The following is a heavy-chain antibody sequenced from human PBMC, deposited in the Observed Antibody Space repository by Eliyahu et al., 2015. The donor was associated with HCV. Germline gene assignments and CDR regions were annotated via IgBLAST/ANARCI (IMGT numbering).Heavy chain of an antibody. D-gene: IGHD3-3*01. Sequence: QVQLVQSGAEVKKPGASVKVSCKASGYTFTSYGISWXRQAPGQGLEWMGWISAYNGNTNYAQKLQGRVTMTTDTSTSTAYMELRSLRSDDTAVYYCARDCTYYDFWSGYRRNEGNFDYWGQGTLVTVSS. J-gene: IGHJ4*02. CDR1: GYTFTSYG. V-gene: IGHV1-18*01. CDR3: ARDCTYYDFWSGYRRNEGNFDY. CDR2: ISAYNGNT.